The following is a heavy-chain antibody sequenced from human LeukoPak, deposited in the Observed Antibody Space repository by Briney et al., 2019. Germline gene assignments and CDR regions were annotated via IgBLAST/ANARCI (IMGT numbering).Heavy chain of an antibody. J-gene: IGHJ4*02. CDR1: GGSISSYY. Sequence: SETLSLTCTVSGGSISSYYWSWIRQPPGKGLEWIGYIYYSGSTNYNPSLKSRVTISVDTSKNQFSLKLSSVTAADTAVDYCARGNVELSDYGDYVPLDYWGQGTLVTVSS. CDR3: ARGNVELSDYGDYVPLDY. D-gene: IGHD4-17*01. V-gene: IGHV4-59*01. CDR2: IYYSGST.